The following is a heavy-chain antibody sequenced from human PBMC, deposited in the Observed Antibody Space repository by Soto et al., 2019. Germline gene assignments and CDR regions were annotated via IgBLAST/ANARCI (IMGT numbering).Heavy chain of an antibody. D-gene: IGHD2-2*01. CDR2: ISGYNGNT. CDR3: ARDALLYYFSSMASED. CDR1: GYIFSNFG. V-gene: IGHV1-18*01. Sequence: ASVKVSCKASGYIFSNFGVSWVRQAPGQGPEWMAWISGYNGNTNYAQKFQSRVTVTTDTSSSTAYMELRSLRSDDSAVYYCARDALLYYFSSMASEDWGLGTLVNVS. J-gene: IGHJ4*02.